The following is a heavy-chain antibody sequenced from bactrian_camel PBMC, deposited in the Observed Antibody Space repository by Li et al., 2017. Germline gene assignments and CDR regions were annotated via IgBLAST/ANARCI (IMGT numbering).Heavy chain of an antibody. Sequence: QVQLVESGGGSVQAGGSLRLSCAASGSGYISGTYCLGWFRQVPGKEREVVARIYTDGRRDYADSVQGRFAISRVDANNTLYLQMDNLKPEDTAMYYCTSGPEVSGCSGYWGQGTQVTVS. CDR2: IYTDGRR. V-gene: IGHV3S55*01. D-gene: IGHD5*01. CDR1: GSGYISGTYC. CDR3: TSGPEVSGCSGY. J-gene: IGHJ6*01.